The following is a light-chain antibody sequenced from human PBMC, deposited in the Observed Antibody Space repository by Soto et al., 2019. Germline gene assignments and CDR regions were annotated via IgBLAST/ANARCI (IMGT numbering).Light chain of an antibody. CDR2: GAS. V-gene: IGKV3-20*01. CDR3: QQYGSSPRT. CDR1: QSVSSSY. Sequence: EIVLTQSPGTLSLSPGERATLSCRASQSVSSSYLAWYQQKPGQAPRLLIYGASSRATGIPYRFSGSGSGTDFTLTISRPEPEYFAVYYCQQYGSSPRTFGQGTKVEIK. J-gene: IGKJ1*01.